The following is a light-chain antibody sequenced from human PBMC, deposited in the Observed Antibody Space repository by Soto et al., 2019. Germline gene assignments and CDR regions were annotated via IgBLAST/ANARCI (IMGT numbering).Light chain of an antibody. CDR1: RSVSSY. CDR2: DAS. Sequence: EIVLTQSPATLSLSPGETATLSCRASRSVSSYLAWYQQKPGQTPRLLIHDASNRAPGIPVRFSGSGSGTDFTLTISSLEPEDFAVYDCQQRTYWPSSTFGQGTRLEIK. CDR3: QQRTYWPSST. V-gene: IGKV3-11*01. J-gene: IGKJ5*01.